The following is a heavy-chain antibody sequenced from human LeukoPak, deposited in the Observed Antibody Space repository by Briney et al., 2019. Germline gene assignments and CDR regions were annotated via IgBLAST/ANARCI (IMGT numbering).Heavy chain of an antibody. CDR3: ARDESTYDFWSGYYDYYYYYGMDV. J-gene: IGHJ6*02. CDR1: GYTFTGYY. CDR2: INPNSGGT. D-gene: IGHD3-3*01. Sequence: GASVKVSCKASGYTFTGYYMHWVRQAPGQGLEWMGRINPNSGGTNYAQKFQGRVTMTRDTSISTAYMELSRLRSDDTAVYYCARDESTYDFWSGYYDYYYYYGMDVWGQGTTVTVSS. V-gene: IGHV1-2*06.